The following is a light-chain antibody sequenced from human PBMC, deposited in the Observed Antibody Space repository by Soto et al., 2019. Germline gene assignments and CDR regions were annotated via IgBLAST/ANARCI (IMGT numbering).Light chain of an antibody. Sequence: QSVLTQPPSVSGAPGQRVTISCTGSSSNIGAGYDVYWYQHLPGTAPKLLIYANGNRPSGVPDRFSASKSGTSASLAITGLQAEDEADYYCQSYDTSLSVVFGGGTKLTVL. CDR2: ANG. V-gene: IGLV1-40*01. CDR3: QSYDTSLSVV. J-gene: IGLJ2*01. CDR1: SSNIGAGYD.